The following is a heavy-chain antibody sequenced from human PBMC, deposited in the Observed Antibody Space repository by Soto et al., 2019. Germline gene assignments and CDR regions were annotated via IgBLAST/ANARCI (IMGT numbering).Heavy chain of an antibody. V-gene: IGHV4-39*03. J-gene: IGHJ4*02. CDR2: IYYTGDT. D-gene: IGHD2-2*01. CDR3: FGLTNDQRVDH. CDR1: GGALTSRNYH. Sequence: SYTLSLTCTVSGGALTSRNYHWSWSRQPPGKGLEWIGPIYYTGDTYYNRSLKSRVTMSMDASENQFSLTLTPVTVAGTAVYYSFGLTNDQRVDHWGQGTLVTGSS.